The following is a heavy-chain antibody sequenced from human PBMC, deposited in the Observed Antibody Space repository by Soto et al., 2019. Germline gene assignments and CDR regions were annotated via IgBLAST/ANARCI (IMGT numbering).Heavy chain of an antibody. V-gene: IGHV1-3*01. CDR1: GYTFTSYA. J-gene: IGHJ6*02. CDR2: INAGNGNT. CDR3: ARAKLSSSWYGMDV. D-gene: IGHD6-13*01. Sequence: ASVKVSCKASGYTFTSYAMHWVRQAPGQRLEWMGWINAGNGNTKYSQKFQGRVTITADESTSTAYMELSSLRSEDTAVYYCARAKLSSSWYGMDVWGQGTTVTVSS.